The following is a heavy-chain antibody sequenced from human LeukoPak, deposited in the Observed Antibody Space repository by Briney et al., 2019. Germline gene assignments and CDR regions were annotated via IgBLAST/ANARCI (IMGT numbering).Heavy chain of an antibody. CDR1: GGSISSYY. J-gene: IGHJ4*02. CDR2: IYYSGST. Sequence: SETLSLTCTVSGGSISSYYWSWIRQPPGKGLEWIGYIYYSGSTNYNPSLKSRVTISVDTSKNQFSLKLSSVTAADTAVYYCARGGFDYWGQGTLATVSS. CDR3: ARGGFDY. V-gene: IGHV4-59*01.